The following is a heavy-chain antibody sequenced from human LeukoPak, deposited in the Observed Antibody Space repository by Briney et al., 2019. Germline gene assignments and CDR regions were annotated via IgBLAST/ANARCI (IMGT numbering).Heavy chain of an antibody. J-gene: IGHJ5*02. Sequence: GESLKISCKGSGYSFTSFWISWVRQMPGKGLEWMGRIDPSDSYTNYSPSFQGHVTISADKSISTAYLQWSSLKASDTAMYYCARSGIDWFDPWGQGTLVTVSS. V-gene: IGHV5-10-1*01. D-gene: IGHD2-15*01. CDR1: GYSFTSFW. CDR3: ARSGIDWFDP. CDR2: IDPSDSYT.